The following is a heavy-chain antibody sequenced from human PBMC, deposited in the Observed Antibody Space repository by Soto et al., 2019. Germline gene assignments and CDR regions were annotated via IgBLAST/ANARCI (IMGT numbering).Heavy chain of an antibody. CDR2: ISGSGGST. J-gene: IGHJ5*02. D-gene: IGHD2-21*02. CDR1: GFTFSSYA. CDR3: AKDPDTVVTPDNWLDP. V-gene: IGHV3-23*01. Sequence: GGSLRLSCAASGFTFSSYAMSWVRQAPGKGLEWVSAISGSGGSTYYADSVKGRFTISRDNSKNTLYLQMNSLRAEDTAVYYCAKDPDTVVTPDNWLDPWGQGTLVTVSS.